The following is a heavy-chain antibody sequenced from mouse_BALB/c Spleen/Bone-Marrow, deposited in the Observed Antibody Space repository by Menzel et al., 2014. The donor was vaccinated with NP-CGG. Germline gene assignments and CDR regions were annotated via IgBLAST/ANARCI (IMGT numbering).Heavy chain of an antibody. V-gene: IGHV1S81*02. CDR1: GYTFTSYW. Sequence: QVQLQQSGAELVKPGASVNLSCKASGYTFTSYWVYWVKQRPGQGLEWIGEINPSNGRANYNEKFKNKATLTVDKSTSTGCMQVSGLTSEDSAVYYCARRDFRCWFAWWGQGTLVTVSA. J-gene: IGHJ3*01. CDR2: INPSNGRA. CDR3: ARRDFRCWFAW. D-gene: IGHD2-14*01.